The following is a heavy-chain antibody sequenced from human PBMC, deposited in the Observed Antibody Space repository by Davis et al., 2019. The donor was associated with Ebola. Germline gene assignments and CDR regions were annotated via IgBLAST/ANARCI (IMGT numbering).Heavy chain of an antibody. D-gene: IGHD4-17*01. V-gene: IGHV3-30*02. CDR3: ARHDYGDSHFDY. Sequence: GESLKISCAASGFTFSSYSMNWVRQAPGKGLEWVAFIRYDGSNKYYADSVKGRFTISRDNSKNTLYLQMNSLRAEDTAVYYCARHDYGDSHFDYWGQGTLVTVSS. CDR2: IRYDGSNK. CDR1: GFTFSSYS. J-gene: IGHJ4*02.